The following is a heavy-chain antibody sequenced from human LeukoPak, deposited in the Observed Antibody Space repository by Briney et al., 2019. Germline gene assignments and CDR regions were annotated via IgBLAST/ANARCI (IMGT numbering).Heavy chain of an antibody. J-gene: IGHJ4*02. CDR3: VRDNPRCCGVVPANIDDY. Sequence: GGSLRLSCAASGFTFSRDSMNWVRQAPGKGLEWISYISYDSAIKFYADSVRGRFTISRDNAKNSLYLQMHSLRAEDTAVYYCVRDNPRCCGVVPANIDDYWGQGSLVTFSS. CDR1: GFTFSRDS. V-gene: IGHV3-48*01. D-gene: IGHD2-15*01. CDR2: ISYDSAIK.